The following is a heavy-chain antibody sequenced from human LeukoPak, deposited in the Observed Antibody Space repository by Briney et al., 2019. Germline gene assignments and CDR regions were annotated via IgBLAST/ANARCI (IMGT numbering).Heavy chain of an antibody. V-gene: IGHV4-28*01. D-gene: IGHD3-10*01. CDR1: GYAISSSNR. CDR2: IHYTGST. CDR3: ARNELGSGKYGP. Sequence: SDTLSLTRAVSGYAISSSNRWGWIRQAPGQGLEWIGYIHYTGSTYYSPSLKSRATVAVDMSKNQFSLKLSSVTAVDTAVYYCARNELGSGKYGPWGQGILVTVSS. J-gene: IGHJ5*02.